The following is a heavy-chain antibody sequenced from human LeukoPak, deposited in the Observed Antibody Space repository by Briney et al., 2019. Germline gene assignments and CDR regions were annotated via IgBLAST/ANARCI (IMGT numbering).Heavy chain of an antibody. D-gene: IGHD5-24*01. CDR1: GGSFSGYY. V-gene: IGHV3-23*01. Sequence: ETLSLTCAVYGGSFSGYYWSWVRQAPGKGLEWVSAISGSGGSTYYADSVKGRFTISRDNSKNTLYLQMNSLRAEDTAVYYCGDGEATTHNWGQGTLVTVSS. CDR2: ISGSGGST. J-gene: IGHJ4*02. CDR3: GDGEATTHN.